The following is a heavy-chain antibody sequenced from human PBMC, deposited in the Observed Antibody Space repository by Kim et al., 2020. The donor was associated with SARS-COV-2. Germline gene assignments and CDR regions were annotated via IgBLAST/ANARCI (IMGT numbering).Heavy chain of an antibody. CDR3: AKDLRETTKSIAGFRYY. CDR1: GFTFSSYG. Sequence: GGSLRLSCAASGFTFSSYGMHWVRQAPGKGLEWVAVISYDGSNKYYADSVKGRFTISRDNSKNTLYLQMNSLRAEDTAVYYCAKDLRETTKSIAGFRYY. J-gene: IGHJ6*01. CDR2: ISYDGSNK. D-gene: IGHD6-6*01. V-gene: IGHV3-30*18.